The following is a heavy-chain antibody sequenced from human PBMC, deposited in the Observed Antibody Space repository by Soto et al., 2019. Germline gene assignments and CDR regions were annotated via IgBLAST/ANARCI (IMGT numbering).Heavy chain of an antibody. CDR2: VYHSGTT. J-gene: IGHJ1*01. Sequence: SETLSLTCGVSGYSISSGYYLGWIRPPPGKGLEWFGSVYHSGTTYYNPSLKSRVTISLDTSKNQFSLRLTSVTAADTAMYFCTRSLYSSSWYAGSWGQGTLVTSPQ. V-gene: IGHV4-38-2*01. CDR3: TRSLYSSSWYAGS. D-gene: IGHD6-13*01. CDR1: GYSISSGYY.